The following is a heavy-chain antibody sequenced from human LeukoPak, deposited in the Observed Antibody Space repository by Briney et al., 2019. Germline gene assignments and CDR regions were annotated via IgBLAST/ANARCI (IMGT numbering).Heavy chain of an antibody. V-gene: IGHV3-23*01. Sequence: GGSLRLSCAASGFTFSSYAMSRVRQAPGEGLEWVSGISDNGGGTYYADSLKGRFTISRDNSKNMLYLQMNSLRAEDTAVYYCAKESGALGAPLYDYWGRGILVTASS. D-gene: IGHD4/OR15-4a*01. CDR2: ISDNGGGT. J-gene: IGHJ4*02. CDR1: GFTFSSYA. CDR3: AKESGALGAPLYDY.